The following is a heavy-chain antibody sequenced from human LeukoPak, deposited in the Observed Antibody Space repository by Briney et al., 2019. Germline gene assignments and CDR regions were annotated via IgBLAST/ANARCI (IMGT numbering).Heavy chain of an antibody. CDR1: GFTFSSYS. CDR3: AELGITMIGGV. CDR2: ISSSSSTI. V-gene: IGHV3-48*01. J-gene: IGHJ6*04. Sequence: GGSLRLSCAASGFTFSSYSMNWVRQAPGKGLEWVSYISSSSSTIYYADSVKGRFTISRDNAKNSLYLQMNSLRAEDTAVYYCAELGITMIGGVWSKGTTVTISS. D-gene: IGHD3-10*02.